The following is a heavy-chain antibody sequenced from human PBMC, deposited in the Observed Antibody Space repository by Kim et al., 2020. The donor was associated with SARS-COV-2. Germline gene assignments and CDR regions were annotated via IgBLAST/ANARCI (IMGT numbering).Heavy chain of an antibody. CDR3: AGLNSITGDDFWREPVYYFDY. D-gene: IGHD3-3*01. V-gene: IGHV1-2*02. Sequence: ASVKVSCKASGYTFTGYYMHWVRQAPGQGLEWMGWINPNFGGTNYAQKFQGRVTMTRDTSISTAYMELSRLRTDDTAVYYCAGLNSITGDDFWREPVYYFDYWGQGTLDTVSS. CDR2: INPNFGGT. CDR1: GYTFTGYY. J-gene: IGHJ4*02.